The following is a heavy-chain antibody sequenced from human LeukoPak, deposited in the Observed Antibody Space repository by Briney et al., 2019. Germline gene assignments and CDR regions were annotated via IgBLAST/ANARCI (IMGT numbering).Heavy chain of an antibody. V-gene: IGHV3-11*01. CDR3: ARDLGRSSRSAYYYMDV. CDR1: GYTFSDFY. D-gene: IGHD3-3*01. Sequence: GGSLRLSCTGSGYTFSDFYMSWIRQAPGKGLEWVSYISGSGTTIYYADSVKGRFTVSRDNANDSLYLQMHGLRVEDTAMYFCARDLGRSSRSAYYYMDVWSKGTTVTVSS. CDR2: ISGSGTTI. J-gene: IGHJ6*03.